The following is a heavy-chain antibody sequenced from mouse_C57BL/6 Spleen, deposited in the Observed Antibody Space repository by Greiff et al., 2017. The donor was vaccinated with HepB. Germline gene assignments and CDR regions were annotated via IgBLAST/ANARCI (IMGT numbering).Heavy chain of an antibody. CDR3: ARSGLRRGGYFDY. CDR2: IDPSDSYT. J-gene: IGHJ2*01. Sequence: QVQLQQSGAELVKPGASVKLSCKASGYTFTSYWMQWVKQRPGQGLEWIGEIDPSDSYTNYNQKFKGKATLTVDTSSSTAYMQLSSLTSEDSAVYYCARSGLRRGGYFDYWGQGTTLTVSS. D-gene: IGHD2-2*01. V-gene: IGHV1-50*01. CDR1: GYTFTSYW.